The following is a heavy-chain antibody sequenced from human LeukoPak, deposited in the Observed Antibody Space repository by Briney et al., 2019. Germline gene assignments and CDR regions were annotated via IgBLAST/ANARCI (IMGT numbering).Heavy chain of an antibody. D-gene: IGHD4-17*01. CDR3: ARDSSTVTTRHFDY. V-gene: IGHV3-11*05. CDR1: GFTFSDYY. Sequence: PGGSLRLSCAASGFTFSDYYMSRIRQAPGRRLEWVSYISSSSSYTSYADSVKGRFTISRDNAKNSLYLQMNSLRAEDTAVYYCARDSSTVTTRHFDYWGQGALVTVSS. CDR2: ISSSSSYT. J-gene: IGHJ4*02.